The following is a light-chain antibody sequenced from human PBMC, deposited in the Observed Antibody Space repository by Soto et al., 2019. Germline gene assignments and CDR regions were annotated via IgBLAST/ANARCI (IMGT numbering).Light chain of an antibody. CDR1: SSDVGSYDL. Sequence: QSALTQPASVSGSPGQSITISCTGTSSDVGSYDLVSWYQQHPGKAPKLMIYDVSNRPSGVSSRFSGSKSGNTASLSISGLQTEDEANYYCSSFTTSSTLVFGTGTKLTVL. V-gene: IGLV2-14*02. CDR3: SSFTTSSTLV. J-gene: IGLJ1*01. CDR2: DVS.